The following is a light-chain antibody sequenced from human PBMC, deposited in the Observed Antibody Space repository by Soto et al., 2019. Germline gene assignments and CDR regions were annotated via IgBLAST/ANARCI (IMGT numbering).Light chain of an antibody. CDR2: GAS. CDR3: QQYYNRPS. V-gene: IGKV3-15*01. J-gene: IGKJ5*01. Sequence: EIEWTQSPATQSLSPGERAILSGRASQSVSINVAWYPQQPGQAPSLLIYGASTRATGVPVRFSGSGSGTESTLTISSLKSDDFAVDYCQQYYNRPSFGQGTRLEIK. CDR1: QSVSIN.